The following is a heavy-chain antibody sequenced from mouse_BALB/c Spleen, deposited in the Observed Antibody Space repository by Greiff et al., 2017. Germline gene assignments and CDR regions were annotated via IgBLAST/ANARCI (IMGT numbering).Heavy chain of an antibody. CDR2: IRNKANGYTT. J-gene: IGHJ2*01. V-gene: IGHV7-3*02. Sequence: EVQLVESGGGLVQPGGSLRLSCATSGFTFTDYYMSWVRQPPGKALEWLGFIRNKANGYTTEYSASVKGRFTISRDNSQSILYLQMNTLRAEDSATYYCARDRYYYFDYWGQGTTLTVSS. CDR1: GFTFTDYY. CDR3: ARDRYYYFDY.